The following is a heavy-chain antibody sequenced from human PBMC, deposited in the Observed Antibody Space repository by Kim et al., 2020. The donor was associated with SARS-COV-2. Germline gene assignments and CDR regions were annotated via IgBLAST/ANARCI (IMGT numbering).Heavy chain of an antibody. J-gene: IGHJ4*02. CDR3: AKGSGTGYNYNAYFDY. Sequence: SGEGRFTIARDSSKNTLYLHMNSLGTEDTAVYYCAKGSGTGYNYNAYFDYWGQGTLVTVSS. D-gene: IGHD5-18*01. V-gene: IGHV3-30*02.